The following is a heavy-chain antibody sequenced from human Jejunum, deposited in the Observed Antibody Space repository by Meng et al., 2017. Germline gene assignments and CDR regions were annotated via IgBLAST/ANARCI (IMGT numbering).Heavy chain of an antibody. D-gene: IGHD2-15*01. V-gene: IGHV4-4*02. CDR1: GASISSGYW. Sequence: QVQPQEAGPGLVGPSGTLSLTCAVSGASISSGYWWSWVRQPPGKGLEWIGEIHHGGDTNYNPSLKSRVTISVDKSNNQYSLRLTSVTAADTAMYYCARNGAYSADHWGQGTLVTVSS. CDR2: IHHGGDT. J-gene: IGHJ4*02. CDR3: ARNGAYSADH.